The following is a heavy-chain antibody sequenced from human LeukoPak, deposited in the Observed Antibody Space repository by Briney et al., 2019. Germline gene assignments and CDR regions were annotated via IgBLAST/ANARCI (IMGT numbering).Heavy chain of an antibody. CDR1: GGSITSGYYY. J-gene: IGHJ6*03. CDR3: ARGSTGTVTGQRRAYYYYYYVDV. CDR2: INHSGST. D-gene: IGHD6-19*01. V-gene: IGHV4-34*01. Sequence: TPSQTMSLACTVSGGSITSGYYYWTWIRQPPGKGLEWIGEINHSGSTNYNPSLKSRVTISVDTSKNQFSLKLSSVTAADTAVYYCARGSTGTVTGQRRAYYYYYYVDVWGKGTTVTVSS.